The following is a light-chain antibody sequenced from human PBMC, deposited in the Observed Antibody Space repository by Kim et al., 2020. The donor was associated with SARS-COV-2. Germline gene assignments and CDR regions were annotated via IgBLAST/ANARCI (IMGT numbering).Light chain of an antibody. J-gene: IGKJ3*01. CDR3: MQATHCPVT. CDR2: MVS. Sequence: DVVMTQSPLSLPATLGPPASISCRSSQTLVYSDGNTNLNWFQQRPGQSPRRLIYMVSNRDSGVPDRCSGSGSGAYFTLRISRVEAHYIGVYYCMQATHCPVTFGPGTKVDIK. V-gene: IGKV2-30*01. CDR1: QTLVYSDGNTN.